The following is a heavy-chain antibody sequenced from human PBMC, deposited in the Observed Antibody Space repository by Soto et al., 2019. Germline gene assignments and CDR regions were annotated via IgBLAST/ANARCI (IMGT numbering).Heavy chain of an antibody. D-gene: IGHD6-19*01. CDR1: GFIFSNFG. J-gene: IGHJ6*02. V-gene: IGHV3-33*01. Sequence: GGSLRLSCAASGFIFSNFGMHWVRQAPGKGLEWVAVIWYDGSNEYYADSVKGRFTISKDNSKNTLYLQMNSLRAEDTAVYYCARDDIPGIAVATYGLDVWGQGTTVTVSS. CDR2: IWYDGSNE. CDR3: ARDDIPGIAVATYGLDV.